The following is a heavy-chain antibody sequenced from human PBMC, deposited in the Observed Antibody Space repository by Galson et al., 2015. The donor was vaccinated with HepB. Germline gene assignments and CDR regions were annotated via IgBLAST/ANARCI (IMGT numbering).Heavy chain of an antibody. CDR3: ARDRTANYYYYGMDV. D-gene: IGHD1-14*01. J-gene: IGHJ6*02. CDR2: INSDGSST. CDR1: GFTFSSYW. Sequence: SLRLSCAASGFTFSSYWMHWVRQAPGKGLVWVSRINSDGSSTSYADSVKGRFTISRDNAKNTLYLQMNSLRAEDTAVYYCARDRTANYYYYGMDVWGQGTTVTVSS. V-gene: IGHV3-74*01.